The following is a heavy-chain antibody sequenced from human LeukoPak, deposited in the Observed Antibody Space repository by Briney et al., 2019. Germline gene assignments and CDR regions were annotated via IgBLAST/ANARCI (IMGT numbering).Heavy chain of an antibody. CDR1: GFPFSTYA. Sequence: GGSLRLSCAASGFPFSTYAMSWVRQAPGKGMEWVSSIRGSDGSTYYADSVKGRFAISRDNSKNTLYLQMNSLRAEDTAVYYCAKDVYGDYGGLDYWGQGTLVTVSS. D-gene: IGHD4-17*01. CDR3: AKDVYGDYGGLDY. CDR2: IRGSDGST. V-gene: IGHV3-23*01. J-gene: IGHJ4*02.